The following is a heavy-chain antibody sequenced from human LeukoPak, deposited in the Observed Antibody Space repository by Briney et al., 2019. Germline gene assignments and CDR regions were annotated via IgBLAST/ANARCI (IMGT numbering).Heavy chain of an antibody. CDR1: GGSISYYY. CDR3: AREFNNYLDV. J-gene: IGHJ6*03. CDR2: VYYSGST. V-gene: IGHV4-59*01. Sequence: SETLSLTCTVSGGSISYYYLSWIRQPPGKGLQWIGNVYYSGSTYYNPSLKSRVTISVDTSKNQFSLNLDSVTGADTAVYYCAREFNNYLDVWGKGTTVTVSS.